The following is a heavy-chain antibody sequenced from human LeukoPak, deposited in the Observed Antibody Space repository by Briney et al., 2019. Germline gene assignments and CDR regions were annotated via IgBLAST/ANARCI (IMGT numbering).Heavy chain of an antibody. CDR1: GYTFTGYY. J-gene: IGHJ5*02. CDR3: ARESGSSSSWYEANWFDP. V-gene: IGHV1-2*06. CDR2: INPNSGGT. Sequence: SVKVSCKASGYTFTGYYMHWVRQAPGQGLEWMGRINPNSGGTNYAQKFQGRVTMTRDTSISTAYMELSRLRSDDTAVYYCARESGSSSSWYEANWFDPWGQGTLVTVSS. D-gene: IGHD6-13*01.